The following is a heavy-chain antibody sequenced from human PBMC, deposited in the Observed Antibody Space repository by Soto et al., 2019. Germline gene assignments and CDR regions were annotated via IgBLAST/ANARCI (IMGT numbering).Heavy chain of an antibody. Sequence: SETLSLTCTVSGGSISSYYWSWIRQPPGKGVEWIGYIDYSGSTNYNPSLKSRVTISVDTSKNQFSLKLSSVTAADTAVYYCARDRGIVVVTAIPDYYYYYGMDVWGQGTTVTVSS. D-gene: IGHD2-21*02. CDR2: IDYSGST. V-gene: IGHV4-59*01. CDR3: ARDRGIVVVTAIPDYYYYYGMDV. J-gene: IGHJ6*02. CDR1: GGSISSYY.